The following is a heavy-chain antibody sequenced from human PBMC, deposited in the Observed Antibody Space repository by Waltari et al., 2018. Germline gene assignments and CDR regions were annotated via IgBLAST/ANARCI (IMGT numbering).Heavy chain of an antibody. CDR2: IYFRGST. J-gene: IGHJ4*02. CDR1: GGSIISGDYY. CDR3: ARRGRTTLSYYFDY. Sequence: QVQLQESGPGLVKPSQTLSLTCTVPGGSIISGDYYWGWIRQPPGKGLEGVGYIYFRGSTYDNPSLNSRVTISVDTSKNQFSLKLNSVTAADTAVYYCARRGRTTLSYYFDYWGQGTLVTVSA. D-gene: IGHD4-4*01. V-gene: IGHV4-30-4*08.